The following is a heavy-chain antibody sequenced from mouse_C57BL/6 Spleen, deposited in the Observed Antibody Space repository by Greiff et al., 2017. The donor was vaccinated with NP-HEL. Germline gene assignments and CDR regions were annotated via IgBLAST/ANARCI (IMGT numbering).Heavy chain of an antibody. CDR2: INPSSGYT. Sequence: VQLQQSGAELVRPGASVKMSCKASGYTFTSYTMHWVKQRPGQGLEWIGYINPSSGYTKYNQKFKDKATLTADKSFSTAYMKLNSLTSEDSAVYYCARDHQGFDYWGQGTTLTVSS. V-gene: IGHV1-4*01. CDR3: ARDHQGFDY. J-gene: IGHJ2*01. CDR1: GYTFTSYT.